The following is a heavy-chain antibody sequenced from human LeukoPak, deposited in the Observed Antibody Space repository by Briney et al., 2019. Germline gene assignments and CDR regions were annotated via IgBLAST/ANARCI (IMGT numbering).Heavy chain of an antibody. CDR2: INAGSDNA. CDR1: GYTFGSYA. J-gene: IGHJ5*02. Sequence: ASVKVSCKASGYTFGSYAMHWVRQAPGQGLEWMGWINAGSDNAKYSQKFQGRVTITRDTSASTVYMELSSLRSEDTAMYYCARANYGSGTRWFDPWGQGTLVIVSS. D-gene: IGHD3-10*01. V-gene: IGHV1-3*01. CDR3: ARANYGSGTRWFDP.